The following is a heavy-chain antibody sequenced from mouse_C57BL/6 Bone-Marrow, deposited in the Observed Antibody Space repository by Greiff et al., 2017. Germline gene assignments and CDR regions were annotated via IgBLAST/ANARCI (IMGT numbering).Heavy chain of an antibody. V-gene: IGHV1-55*01. CDR1: GYTFTSYW. D-gene: IGHD4-1*01. CDR3: ARSGPLGRSFDY. J-gene: IGHJ2*01. CDR2: IYPTSGRT. Sequence: QVQLQQPGAELVKPGASVKMSCKASGYTFTSYWITWVKQRPGQGLEWIGDIYPTSGRTNYNEKFKSKAILTVDTSSNTADMQLSSLTSEDSAVFYGARSGPLGRSFDYWCRGTTLTVSS.